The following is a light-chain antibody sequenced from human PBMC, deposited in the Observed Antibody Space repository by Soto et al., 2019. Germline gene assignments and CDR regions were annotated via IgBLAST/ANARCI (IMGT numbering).Light chain of an antibody. CDR1: SSDVGAYNR. CDR2: EVS. V-gene: IGLV2-14*01. CDR3: TSFTRSNTWV. J-gene: IGLJ3*02. Sequence: QSALTQPASVSGSPGQSITISCTGTSSDVGAYNRVSWSQQHPGKAPKLMIYEVSNRPSGVSDRFSGSKSGNTASLTISGRETEDEAHYYCTSFTRSNTWVFGGGTKLTVL.